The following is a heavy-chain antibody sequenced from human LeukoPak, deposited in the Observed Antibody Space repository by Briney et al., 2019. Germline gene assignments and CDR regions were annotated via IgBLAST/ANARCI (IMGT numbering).Heavy chain of an antibody. Sequence: GGSLRLSCAASGFTFGIYWMSWVRQAPGKGLEWVANIKQDGSEKFYVDSVKGRFTLSRDNAKNSLFLQMNSLRAEDTAVYYCARDYYGSGWYGDYWGQGTLVTVSS. D-gene: IGHD6-19*01. CDR2: IKQDGSEK. CDR3: ARDYYGSGWYGDY. J-gene: IGHJ4*02. V-gene: IGHV3-7*04. CDR1: GFTFGIYW.